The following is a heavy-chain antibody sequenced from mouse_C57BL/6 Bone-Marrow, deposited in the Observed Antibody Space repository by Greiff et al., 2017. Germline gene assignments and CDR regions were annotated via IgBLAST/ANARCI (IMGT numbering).Heavy chain of an antibody. CDR3: ARVPYYYGRGAWFAY. D-gene: IGHD1-1*01. CDR2: ISDGGSYT. J-gene: IGHJ3*01. V-gene: IGHV5-4*01. CDR1: GFTFSSYA. Sequence: EVQLVESGGGLVKPGGSLKLSCAASGFTFSSYAMSWVRQTPEKRLEWVATISDGGSYTYYPDNVKGRFTISRDNAKNNLYLQMSHLKSEDTAMYYCARVPYYYGRGAWFAYWGQGTLVTVSA.